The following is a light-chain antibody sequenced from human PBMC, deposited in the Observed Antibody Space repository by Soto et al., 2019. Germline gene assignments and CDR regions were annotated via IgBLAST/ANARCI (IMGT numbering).Light chain of an antibody. Sequence: QSALTQPASVSGSPGQPFTFSSMGTSSAVVGYNYVSWYQHHPGKAPKLMIYDVSNRPSGVSNRFSGSKSGNTASLIISGLQAEDEADYYCSSYTSSSTLSTYVFGTGTKLTVL. J-gene: IGLJ1*01. V-gene: IGLV2-14*03. CDR3: SSYTSSSTLSTYV. CDR2: DVS. CDR1: SSAVVGYNY.